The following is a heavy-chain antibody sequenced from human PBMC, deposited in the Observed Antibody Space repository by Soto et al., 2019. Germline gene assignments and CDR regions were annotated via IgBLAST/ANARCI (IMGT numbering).Heavy chain of an antibody. V-gene: IGHV3-23*01. CDR2: ISGSGGST. Sequence: PGGSLRLSCAASGFPFSSYAMSWVRQAPGKGLEWVSAISGSGGSTYYADSVKGRFTISRDNSKNTLYLQMNSLRAEDTAVYYCAKDLKGYYGSGIPYNWFDPWGQGTLVTVSS. CDR3: AKDLKGYYGSGIPYNWFDP. CDR1: GFPFSSYA. D-gene: IGHD3-10*01. J-gene: IGHJ5*02.